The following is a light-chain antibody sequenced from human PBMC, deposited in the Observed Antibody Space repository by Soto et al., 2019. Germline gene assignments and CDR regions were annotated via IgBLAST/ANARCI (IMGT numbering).Light chain of an antibody. Sequence: EIVLTQSPGTLSLSPGERVTLSCRASQSVSSNYLAWYQQKPGQAPSLLISGASSRATGIPDRFSGSGSGTDFTLTISRLEPEDFAVYYCQQYGTSPRYTFGQGTKLEIK. CDR1: QSVSSNY. CDR3: QQYGTSPRYT. V-gene: IGKV3-20*01. J-gene: IGKJ2*01. CDR2: GAS.